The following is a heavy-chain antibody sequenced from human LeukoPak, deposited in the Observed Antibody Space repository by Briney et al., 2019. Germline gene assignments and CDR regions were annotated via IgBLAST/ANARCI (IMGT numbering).Heavy chain of an antibody. CDR3: ARGPYYYDSSGYYYVAFDI. V-gene: IGHV4-59*08. CDR2: IYDSGST. D-gene: IGHD3-22*01. CDR1: GGSISSYY. J-gene: IGHJ3*02. Sequence: SETLSLTCTVSGGSISSYYWSWIRQPPGKGLEWIGYIYDSGSTNYNPSLKSRVALSVDTSKNQFSLKLRSVTAADTAVYYCARGPYYYDSSGYYYVAFDIWGQGTMVTVSS.